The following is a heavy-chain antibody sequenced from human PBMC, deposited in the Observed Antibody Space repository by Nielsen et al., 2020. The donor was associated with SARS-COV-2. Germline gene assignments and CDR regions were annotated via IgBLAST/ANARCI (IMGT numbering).Heavy chain of an antibody. CDR3: ARVDYYGMDV. V-gene: IGHV3-20*04. J-gene: IGHJ6*02. Sequence: GGSLRLSCVASGFTSHSYAMTWVRQAPGKGLEWVSGVSWNGDRTYYADSVKDRFTISRDNAKNSLYLQINSLRAEDTALYYCARVDYYGMDVWGQGTTVTVSS. CDR1: GFTSHSYA. CDR2: VSWNGDRT.